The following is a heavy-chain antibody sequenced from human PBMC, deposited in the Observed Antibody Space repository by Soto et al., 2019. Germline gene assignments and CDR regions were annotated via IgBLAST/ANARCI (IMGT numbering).Heavy chain of an antibody. J-gene: IGHJ6*03. Sequence: GALRLSCAASGFTFSNYWMHWVRQAPGKGLVWVSRINSDGSSISYADSVKGRFTISRDNAKKTLYLQMNSLRVEDTAVYYCARDPYVVTTLLHYMDVWGKGTTVTVSS. CDR1: GFTFSNYW. D-gene: IGHD2-15*01. CDR3: ARDPYVVTTLLHYMDV. CDR2: INSDGSSI. V-gene: IGHV3-74*01.